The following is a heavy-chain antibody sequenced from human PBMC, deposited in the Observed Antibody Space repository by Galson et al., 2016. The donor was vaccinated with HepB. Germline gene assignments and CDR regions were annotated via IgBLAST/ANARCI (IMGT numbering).Heavy chain of an antibody. CDR3: ARYCGGDCHDAFDS. CDR2: IYPGDSDT. CDR1: GYRFTSYW. J-gene: IGHJ3*02. D-gene: IGHD2-21*02. Sequence: QSGAEVKKPGGSLKISCKGSGYRFTSYWIGWVRQMPGIGLEWMGVIYPGDSDTTYSPSFQGQVTISADKSISTAYLQWSSLRASDTAMYYCARYCGGDCHDAFDSWGQGTLVTVSS. V-gene: IGHV5-51*01.